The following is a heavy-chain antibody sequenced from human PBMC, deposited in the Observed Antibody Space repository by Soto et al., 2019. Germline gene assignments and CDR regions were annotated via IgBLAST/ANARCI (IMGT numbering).Heavy chain of an antibody. V-gene: IGHV4-30-4*01. Sequence: PSETLSLTCTVSGGSISSGDYYWSWIRQPPGEGLEWIGYIYYSGSTYYNPSLKSRVTISVDTSKNQFSLKLSSVTAADTAVYYCAREAVFPFHRWFDPWGQGTLVTVSS. J-gene: IGHJ5*02. CDR1: GGSISSGDYY. CDR2: IYYSGST. D-gene: IGHD3-3*01. CDR3: AREAVFPFHRWFDP.